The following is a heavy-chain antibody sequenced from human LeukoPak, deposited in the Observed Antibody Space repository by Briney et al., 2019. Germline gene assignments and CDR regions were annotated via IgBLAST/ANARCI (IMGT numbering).Heavy chain of an antibody. Sequence: GGSLRLSCAASGFTFSSYGMHWVRQAPGKGLEWVAVIRYDGSNKYYADSVKGRFTISRDNSKNTLYLQMNSLRAEDTAVYYCAKDFWPYYYDSSGYPPDYWGQGTLVTVSS. CDR2: IRYDGSNK. CDR1: GFTFSSYG. V-gene: IGHV3-30*02. J-gene: IGHJ4*02. D-gene: IGHD3-22*01. CDR3: AKDFWPYYYDSSGYPPDY.